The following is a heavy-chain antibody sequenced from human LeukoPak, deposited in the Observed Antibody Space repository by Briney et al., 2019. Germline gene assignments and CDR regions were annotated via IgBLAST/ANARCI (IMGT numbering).Heavy chain of an antibody. CDR1: GGSISTTSYY. CDR2: IYYDGTT. V-gene: IGHV4-39*01. D-gene: IGHD3-22*01. J-gene: IGHJ3*02. Sequence: SETLSLTCTASGGSISTTSYYWAWIRQPPGKGLEWIVSIYYDGTTYYNPSLKSRVTTSIDTSKKQFSLNLSAVTATDTAVYYCARHFRREVLIGSAFDIWGRGTMVTVSS. CDR3: ARHFRREVLIGSAFDI.